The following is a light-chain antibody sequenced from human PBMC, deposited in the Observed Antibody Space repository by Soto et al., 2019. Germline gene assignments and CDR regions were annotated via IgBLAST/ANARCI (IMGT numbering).Light chain of an antibody. V-gene: IGKV2-28*01. CDR2: LGS. Sequence: DIVMTQSPLSLPVTPGEPASISCRSSQSLLHSNGYDYLDWYLQKPGQSPQLLIYLGSNRASGVPVRFSGSGSGTDFTLKISRVEAEDVGVYYCMQALQTPGTFGGGTKVEIK. J-gene: IGKJ4*01. CDR3: MQALQTPGT. CDR1: QSLLHSNGYDY.